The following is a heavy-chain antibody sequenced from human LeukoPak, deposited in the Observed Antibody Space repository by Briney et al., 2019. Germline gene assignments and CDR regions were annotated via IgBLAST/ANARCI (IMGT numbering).Heavy chain of an antibody. V-gene: IGHV4-30-2*01. Sequence: KSSETLSLTCTVSGGSISSGGYSWSWIRQPPGKGLEWIGYIYHSGSTYYNPSLKSRVTISVDRSKNQFSLKLSSVTAADTAVYYCARSAPYSYGYYYYGMDVWGQGTTVTVSS. CDR1: GGSISSGGYS. CDR2: IYHSGST. CDR3: ARSAPYSYGYYYYGMDV. D-gene: IGHD5-18*01. J-gene: IGHJ6*02.